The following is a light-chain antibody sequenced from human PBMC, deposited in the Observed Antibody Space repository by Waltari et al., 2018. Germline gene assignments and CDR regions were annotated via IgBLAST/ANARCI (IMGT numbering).Light chain of an antibody. CDR3: CSYTLGGSYYV. CDR1: SSNIGSYNF. Sequence: QSDLTQPASVSGSPGQSVTISCTGSSSNIGSYNFVSWYQQHPDKPPQLIISEVTRRPSGVSNRFSGSKSGNTASLTISGLQPEDEAEYFCCSYTLGGSYYVFGTGTKVAVL. V-gene: IGLV2-23*02. CDR2: EVT. J-gene: IGLJ1*01.